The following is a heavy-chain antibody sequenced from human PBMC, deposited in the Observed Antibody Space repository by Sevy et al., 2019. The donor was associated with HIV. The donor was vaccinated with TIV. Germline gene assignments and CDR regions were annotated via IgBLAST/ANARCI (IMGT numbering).Heavy chain of an antibody. V-gene: IGHV3-9*01. CDR1: GFTFDDFA. J-gene: IGHJ4*02. Sequence: GGSLRLSCAASGFTFDDFAMHWVRQVPGKGQEWVSGLNWDSGSVAYADSVKGRFTISRDNAKNALFLQMNSLRAEDTALYYCAKDIGATGIAVVANWGQGIHVTVSS. CDR3: AKDIGATGIAVVAN. CDR2: LNWDSGSV. D-gene: IGHD6-19*01.